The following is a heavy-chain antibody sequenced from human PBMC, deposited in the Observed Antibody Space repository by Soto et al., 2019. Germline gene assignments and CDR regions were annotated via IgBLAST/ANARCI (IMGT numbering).Heavy chain of an antibody. V-gene: IGHV3-33*01. CDR2: IWYDGSNK. CDR3: ARVKVLEWLSPPYYYYYMDV. J-gene: IGHJ6*03. D-gene: IGHD3-3*01. Sequence: GGSLRLSCAASGFTFSSYGMHWVRQAPGKGLEWVAVIWYDGSNKYYADSVKGRFTISRDNAKNSLYLQMNSLRAEDTAVYYCARVKVLEWLSPPYYYYYMDVWGKGTTVTVSS. CDR1: GFTFSSYG.